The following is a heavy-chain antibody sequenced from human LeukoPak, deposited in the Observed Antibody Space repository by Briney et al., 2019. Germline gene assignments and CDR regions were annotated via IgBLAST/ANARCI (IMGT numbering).Heavy chain of an antibody. V-gene: IGHV3-7*01. Sequence: GGSLRLSCAASGFSFSSYNMNWVRQAPGKGLEWVTNIKKDGSEKYSVDSVKGRFTISRDNAKKSLYLQMNSLRAEDMAVYYCARHLSGVTGYTYGRGVDYWGQGTLVTVSS. J-gene: IGHJ4*02. D-gene: IGHD5-18*01. CDR3: ARHLSGVTGYTYGRGVDY. CDR1: GFSFSSYN. CDR2: IKKDGSEK.